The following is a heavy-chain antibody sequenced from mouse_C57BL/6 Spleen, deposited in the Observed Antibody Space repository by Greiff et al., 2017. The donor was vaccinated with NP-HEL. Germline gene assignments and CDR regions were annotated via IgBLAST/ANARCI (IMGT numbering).Heavy chain of an antibody. CDR3: ARDGWFAY. J-gene: IGHJ3*01. CDR1: GFTFSDFY. CDR2: SRNKANDYTT. Sequence: EVQVVESGGGLVQSGRSLRLSCATSGFTFSDFYMEWVRQAPGKGLEWIAASRNKANDYTTEYSASVKGRFIVSRDTSQSILYLQMNALRAEDTAIYYCARDGWFAYWGQGTLVTVSA. V-gene: IGHV7-1*01.